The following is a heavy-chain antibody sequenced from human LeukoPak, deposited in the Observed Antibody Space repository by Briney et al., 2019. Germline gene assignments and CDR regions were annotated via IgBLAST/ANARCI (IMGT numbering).Heavy chain of an antibody. CDR3: ASDGYSSGWYNYFDY. J-gene: IGHJ4*02. D-gene: IGHD6-19*01. CDR1: GGSISSRSYH. CDR2: IYYSGNT. V-gene: IGHV4-39*01. Sequence: SETLSLTCSVSGGSISSRSYHWGWIRQPPGKGLEWIGSIYYSGNTYYNPSLESRVTISVDTSKNQFSLKLSSVTAADTAVYYCASDGYSSGWYNYFDYWGQGTLVTVSS.